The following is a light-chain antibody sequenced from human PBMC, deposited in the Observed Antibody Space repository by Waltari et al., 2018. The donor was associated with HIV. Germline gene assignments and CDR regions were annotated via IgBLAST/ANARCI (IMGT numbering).Light chain of an antibody. CDR1: SSDVGGYNS. Sequence: QSALTQPPSASGSPGQSVAISCTGTSSDVGGYNSVSWHQQHPGKAPKLLIYAVNKRPSVVPVRFSGSKSGNTASLTVSGLQVDDEADYYCSSFSDNNRIVFGTGTRVTVL. V-gene: IGLV2-8*01. CDR3: SSFSDNNRIV. J-gene: IGLJ1*01. CDR2: AVN.